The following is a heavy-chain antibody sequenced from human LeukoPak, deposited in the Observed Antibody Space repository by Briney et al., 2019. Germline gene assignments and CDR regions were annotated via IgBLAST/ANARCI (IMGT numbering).Heavy chain of an antibody. CDR2: IYYSGST. CDR3: ARKSSSGWYFDY. Sequence: SSETLSLTCTGSGGSINSYFWSWIRPPPGKGLEWIGYIYYSGSTNYNPSLKSRVTISVDTSKNQFSLKLSSVTAADTAVYYCARKSSSGWYFDYWGQGTLVTVSS. V-gene: IGHV4-59*01. CDR1: GGSINSYF. J-gene: IGHJ4*02. D-gene: IGHD6-19*01.